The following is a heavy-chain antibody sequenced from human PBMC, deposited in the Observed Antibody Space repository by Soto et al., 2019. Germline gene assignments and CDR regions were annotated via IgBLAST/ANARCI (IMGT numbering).Heavy chain of an antibody. CDR3: ARGQSALLLDC. CDR1: GGSFSGYY. CDR2: INHSGST. Sequence: QVQLQQWGAGLLKPSETLSLTCAVYGGSFSGYYWSWIRQPPGKGLEWIGQINHSGSTTYNPSLKSRVTMSVDTSKNLFALKLSSVTATDTAVYYCARGQSALLLDCWGQGVLVTVSS. J-gene: IGHJ4*02. V-gene: IGHV4-34*01. D-gene: IGHD2-8*02.